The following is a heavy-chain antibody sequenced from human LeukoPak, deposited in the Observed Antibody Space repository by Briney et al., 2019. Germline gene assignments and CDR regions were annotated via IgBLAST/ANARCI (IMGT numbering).Heavy chain of an antibody. CDR1: GGSISSYY. CDR2: IYYSGGT. J-gene: IGHJ4*02. D-gene: IGHD1-26*01. CDR3: ARDVSGSYYSDY. V-gene: IGHV4-59*01. Sequence: SETLSLTCTVSGGSISSYYRSWIRQPPGKGLEWIGYIYYSGGTNYNPSLKSRVTISVDTSKNQFSLELSSVTAADTAVYYCARDVSGSYYSDYWGQGTLVTVSS.